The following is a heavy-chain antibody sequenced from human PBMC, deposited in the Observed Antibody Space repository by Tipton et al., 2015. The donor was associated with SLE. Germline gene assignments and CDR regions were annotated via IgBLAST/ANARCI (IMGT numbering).Heavy chain of an antibody. J-gene: IGHJ6*03. D-gene: IGHD2-2*01. Sequence: TLSLTCSVSGGSISSGSYYWSWIRQPAGKGLEWIGRIYSRGSTNSNLSLKSRVTISADTSKNQFSLKLSSVTAADTAVYYCARRGQLLLSRLFYYYMDVWGRGTTVTISS. CDR1: GGSISSGSYY. CDR3: ARRGQLLLSRLFYYYMDV. V-gene: IGHV4-61*02. CDR2: IYSRGST.